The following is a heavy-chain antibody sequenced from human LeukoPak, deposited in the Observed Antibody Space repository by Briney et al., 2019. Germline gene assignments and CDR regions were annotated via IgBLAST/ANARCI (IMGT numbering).Heavy chain of an antibody. V-gene: IGHV3-11*04. J-gene: IGHJ4*02. CDR1: GFTFSDYY. CDR3: AREIDGFTSSWYDY. D-gene: IGHD6-13*01. CDR2: ISRGGSTT. Sequence: PGGSLRLSCAASGFTFSDYYMSWIRQAPGKGLEWVSYISRGGSTTYYADSVKGRFTISRDNAKNSLYLQMNSLRAEDTAVYYCAREIDGFTSSWYDYWGQGTLVTVSS.